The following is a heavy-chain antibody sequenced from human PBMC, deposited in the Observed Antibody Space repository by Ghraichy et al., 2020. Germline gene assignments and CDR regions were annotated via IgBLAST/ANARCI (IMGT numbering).Heavy chain of an antibody. V-gene: IGHV1-18*01. J-gene: IGHJ3*02. CDR1: DYTFTNNG. CDR3: ARDSTYDYSSGFYSTVYDAFDI. Sequence: ASVKVSCKAADYTFTNNGISWVRQAPGQGLEWMGWISPFNDNTHYAQKSQGRLTLTTDTSTSTAYMELRSLRSDDTALYYCARDSTYDYSSGFYSTVYDAFDIWGQGTVVTVSS. D-gene: IGHD6-19*01. CDR2: ISPFNDNT.